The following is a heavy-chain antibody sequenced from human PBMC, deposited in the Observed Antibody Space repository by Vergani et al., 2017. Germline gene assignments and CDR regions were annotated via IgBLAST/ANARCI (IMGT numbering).Heavy chain of an antibody. CDR3: ARDMRLGCSSTSCYREVY. Sequence: QVQLVQSGAEVKKPGASVKVSCKASGYTFTGYYMHWVRQAPGQGLEWMGWINPNSGGTNYAQKFQGRVTMTSDTSISTAYMELSRLRSDDTAVYYCARDMRLGCSSTSCYREVYWGQGTLVTVSS. D-gene: IGHD2-2*02. CDR1: GYTFTGYY. J-gene: IGHJ4*02. V-gene: IGHV1-2*02. CDR2: INPNSGGT.